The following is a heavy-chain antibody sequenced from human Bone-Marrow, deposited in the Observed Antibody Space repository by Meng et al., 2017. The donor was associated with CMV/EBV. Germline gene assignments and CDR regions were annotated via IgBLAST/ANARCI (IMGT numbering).Heavy chain of an antibody. CDR3: TTAYVRVGARVLTFDY. J-gene: IGHJ4*02. D-gene: IGHD3-10*02. CDR2: IKSKTDGGTT. Sequence: GEYLKISCAASGFTFSNAWMSWVRQAPGKGLEWVGRIKSKTDGGTTDYAAPVKGRFTISRDDSKNTQYLQMNSLKTEDTAVYYCTTAYVRVGARVLTFDYWGQGTLVTVSS. V-gene: IGHV3-15*01. CDR1: GFTFSNAW.